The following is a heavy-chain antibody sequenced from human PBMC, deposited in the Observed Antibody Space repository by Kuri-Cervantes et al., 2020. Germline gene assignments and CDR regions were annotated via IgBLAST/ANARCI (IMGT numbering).Heavy chain of an antibody. V-gene: IGHV3-9*01. D-gene: IGHD1-26*01. CDR3: ARDLRSGSFDY. CDR2: ISWNSGSI. CDR1: GFTFNTYD. Sequence: GGSLRLSCTASGFTFNTYDMNWVRQAPGKGLEWVSGISWNSGSIGYADSVKGRFTISRDNAKNSLYLQMNSLRAEDTAVYYCARDLRSGSFDYWGQGTLVTVSS. J-gene: IGHJ4*02.